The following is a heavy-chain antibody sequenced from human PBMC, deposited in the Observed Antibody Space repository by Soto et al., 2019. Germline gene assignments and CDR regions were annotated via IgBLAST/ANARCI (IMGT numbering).Heavy chain of an antibody. CDR3: ARDGGIAMAGTI. J-gene: IGHJ4*02. Sequence: QVQLVQSGAEVKKPGSSVKVSCKASGGTFSSYTISWVRQAPGQGLEWMGRIIPILGIANYAQKFQGRVTINADKSTSTAYMELSSLRSEDTAVYYCARDGGIAMAGTIWGQGTLVTVSS. CDR2: IIPILGIA. D-gene: IGHD6-19*01. V-gene: IGHV1-69*08. CDR1: GGTFSSYT.